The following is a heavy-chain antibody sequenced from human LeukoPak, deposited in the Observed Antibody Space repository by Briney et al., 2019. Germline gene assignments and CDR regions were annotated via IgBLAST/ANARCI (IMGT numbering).Heavy chain of an antibody. CDR1: GFTFSGHA. J-gene: IGHJ4*02. V-gene: IGHV3-30*03. D-gene: IGHD1-14*01. CDR3: LPELGAKNYFDY. CDR2: ISHDGSYQ. Sequence: GGSLRLSCAASGFTFSGHAMHWVRQAPGKGLELLAYISHDGSYQYHVDSVKGRFTVSRDSSKNTLYLQMNSLSAEDSAVYYCLPELGAKNYFDYWGQGTLVTVSS.